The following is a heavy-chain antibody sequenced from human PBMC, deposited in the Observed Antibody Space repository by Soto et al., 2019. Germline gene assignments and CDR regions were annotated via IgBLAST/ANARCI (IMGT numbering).Heavy chain of an antibody. V-gene: IGHV4-39*01. CDR2: IYYSGST. CDR3: ARGYDILTGPLDY. Sequence: SETLSLTCTVSGGSISSSSYYWGWIRQPPGKGLEWIGIIYYSGSTYYNPSLKSRVTISVDTSKSQFSLNLNSVTAADTAVYYCARGYDILTGPLDYWGPGTLVTVSS. CDR1: GGSISSSSYY. J-gene: IGHJ4*02. D-gene: IGHD3-9*01.